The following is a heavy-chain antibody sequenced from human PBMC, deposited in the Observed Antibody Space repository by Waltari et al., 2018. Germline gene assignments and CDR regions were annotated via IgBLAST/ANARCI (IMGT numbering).Heavy chain of an antibody. D-gene: IGHD4-17*01. Sequence: QVQLVQSGAEVKKPGASVKVSCKASGYTFTGYYMHWVRQAPGQGLGWMGRINPNSGGTNYAQQFQGRVTMTMDTSISTAYMELSRLRSDDTAVYYCARGSVTIAPGDYWGQGTLVTVSS. J-gene: IGHJ4*02. V-gene: IGHV1-2*06. CDR1: GYTFTGYY. CDR3: ARGSVTIAPGDY. CDR2: INPNSGGT.